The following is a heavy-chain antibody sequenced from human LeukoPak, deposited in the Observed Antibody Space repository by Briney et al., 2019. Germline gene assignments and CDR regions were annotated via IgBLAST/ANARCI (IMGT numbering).Heavy chain of an antibody. CDR3: ARGPIVVVTAANFDY. CDR2: IFPIFGTA. J-gene: IGHJ4*02. Sequence: GASVKVSCKASGGTFSRYAISWVRQAPGQGLEWMGRIFPIFGTANYAQKFQGRVTITADKSTSTAYMELSSLRSEDTAVYYCARGPIVVVTAANFDYWGEGTLATVSS. CDR1: GGTFSRYA. V-gene: IGHV1-69*06. D-gene: IGHD2-21*02.